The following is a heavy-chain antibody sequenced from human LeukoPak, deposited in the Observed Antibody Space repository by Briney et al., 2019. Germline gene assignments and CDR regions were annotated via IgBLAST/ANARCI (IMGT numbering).Heavy chain of an antibody. D-gene: IGHD3-3*01. CDR1: GGSFSGYY. Sequence: SETLSLTCAVYGGSFSGYYWSWIRQPPGKGLEWIGEINHSGSTNYNPSLKSRVTISVDTSTNQFSLKLSSVTAADTAVYYCARGPLLEWLLDTYYYYGMDVWGQGTTVTVSS. V-gene: IGHV4-34*01. CDR3: ARGPLLEWLLDTYYYYGMDV. J-gene: IGHJ6*02. CDR2: INHSGST.